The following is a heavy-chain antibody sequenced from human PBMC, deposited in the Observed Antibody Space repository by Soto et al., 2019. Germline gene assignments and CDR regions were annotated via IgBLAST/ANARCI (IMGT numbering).Heavy chain of an antibody. V-gene: IGHV1-58*02. CDR3: TAVPGDFDC. J-gene: IGHJ4*02. Sequence: MQLVQSGPEVKEPGTSVKVSCKASGSTFPSSAMQWVRQARGQPLEWMGWIVVGSGNTNYAQKFQERVTITRDMSTTTTYMELSSLTSDDTAVYYCTAVPGDFDCWGQGTQVTVSS. D-gene: IGHD1-1*01. CDR1: GSTFPSSA. CDR2: IVVGSGNT.